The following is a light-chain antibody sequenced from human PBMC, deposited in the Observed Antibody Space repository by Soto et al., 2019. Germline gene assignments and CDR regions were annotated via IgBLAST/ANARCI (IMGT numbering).Light chain of an antibody. J-gene: IGKJ4*01. Sequence: MTQSPATLSVSPGERATLSCRASQRVSSNLAWYQQKPGKIPNLLIYAASTLQAGVPSRFSGSGSGTDFTLTISSLQPEDVAAYYCQKYNSAPLTFGGGTKVEIK. CDR2: AAS. CDR1: QRVSSN. CDR3: QKYNSAPLT. V-gene: IGKV1-27*01.